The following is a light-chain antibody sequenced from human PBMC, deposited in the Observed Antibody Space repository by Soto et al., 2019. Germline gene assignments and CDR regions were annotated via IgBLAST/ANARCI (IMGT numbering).Light chain of an antibody. CDR3: SSYTASSTVI. J-gene: IGLJ2*01. V-gene: IGLV2-14*01. CDR1: RSDVGGYNY. CDR2: DVS. Sequence: QSALTQPASVSGSPGQSITIYCTGTRSDVGGYNYVSWYQQYPGKAPKLMIYDVSNRPSGVSNRFSGSKSGNTASLTISGLQAEDEADYYCSSYTASSTVIFSGGTKLTVL.